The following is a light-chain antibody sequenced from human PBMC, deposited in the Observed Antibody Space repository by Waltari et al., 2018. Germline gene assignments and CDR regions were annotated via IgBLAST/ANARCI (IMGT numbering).Light chain of an antibody. CDR3: AAWDDTLNGHFV. CDR2: GND. CDR1: SSNIGTNT. V-gene: IGLV1-44*01. Sequence: QSVLTQPPSASGTPGQTVTISCSGSSSNIGTNTVNWYQQLPGTAPKVVIYGNDRRPSGVPDRFAGSKSGTAASLAISGFQSEDEADYYCAAWDDTLNGHFVFGTGTKVTVL. J-gene: IGLJ1*01.